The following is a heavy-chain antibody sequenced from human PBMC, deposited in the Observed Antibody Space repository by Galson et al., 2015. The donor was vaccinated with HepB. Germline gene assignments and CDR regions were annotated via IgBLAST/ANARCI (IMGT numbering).Heavy chain of an antibody. J-gene: IGHJ4*02. CDR2: INHSGST. CDR3: ARGKLWFGESYYDY. D-gene: IGHD3-10*01. Sequence: ETLSLTCAVYGGSFSGYYWSWIRQPPGKGLEWIGEINHSGSTNYNPSLKSRVTISVDTSKNQFSLKLSSVTAADTAVYYCARGKLWFGESYYDYWGQGTLVTVSS. V-gene: IGHV4-34*01. CDR1: GGSFSGYY.